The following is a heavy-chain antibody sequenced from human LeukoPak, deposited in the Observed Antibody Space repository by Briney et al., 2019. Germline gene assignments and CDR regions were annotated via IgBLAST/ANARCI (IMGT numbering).Heavy chain of an antibody. CDR3: ARDRGGGYFDY. V-gene: IGHV3-7*04. Sequence: PGGSLRLYCVASTFSISNYWMSWVRQAPGKGLEWVANKKEDGSEEYYLDSVKGRFIVSRDNAKNSLYLEMNSLRAEDTAVYYCARDRGGGYFDYWGQGALVTVSS. CDR2: KKEDGSEE. CDR1: TFSISNYW. D-gene: IGHD3-16*01. J-gene: IGHJ4*02.